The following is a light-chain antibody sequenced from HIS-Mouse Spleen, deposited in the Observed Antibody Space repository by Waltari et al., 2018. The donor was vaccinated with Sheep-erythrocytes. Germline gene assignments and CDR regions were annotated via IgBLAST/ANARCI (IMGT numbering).Light chain of an antibody. CDR2: WAS. Sequence: DIVMTQSPDSLAVSLGERATINCKSRQRVLYSSNNKNYLAWYQQKPGQPPKLLIYWASTRESGVPDRFSGSGSGTDFTLTISSLQAEDVVVYYCQQYYSTLLTFGGGTKVEIK. V-gene: IGKV4-1*01. CDR1: QRVLYSSNNKNY. J-gene: IGKJ4*01. CDR3: QQYYSTLLT.